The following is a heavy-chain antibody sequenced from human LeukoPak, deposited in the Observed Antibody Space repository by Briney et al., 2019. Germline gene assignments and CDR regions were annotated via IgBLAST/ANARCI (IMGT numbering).Heavy chain of an antibody. CDR1: GFTFDDYA. Sequence: PGGSLRLSCAASGFTFDDYAMHWVRQAPGKGLEWVSPVSGDGASTYYADSVKGRFTISRDNSRNSLYLQMSSLRAEDTALYYCAKDGSGYYWGQGTLVTVSS. V-gene: IGHV3-43*02. CDR2: VSGDGAST. D-gene: IGHD3-22*01. J-gene: IGHJ4*02. CDR3: AKDGSGYY.